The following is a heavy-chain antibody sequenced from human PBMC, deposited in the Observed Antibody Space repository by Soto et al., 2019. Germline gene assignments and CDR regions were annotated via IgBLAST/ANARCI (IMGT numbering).Heavy chain of an antibody. J-gene: IGHJ6*02. CDR3: ASGPRGYCSGGRCPRFYYYYGMDV. Sequence: QVQLVQSGAEVKKPGASVKVSCKASGYTFTSYGISWVRQAPGQGLEWMGWISAYNGNTNYAQKLQGRVTMTTDTSASTAYMELRSLRSDDTAVYYCASGPRGYCSGGRCPRFYYYYGMDVWGQGTTVTVSS. CDR2: ISAYNGNT. CDR1: GYTFTSYG. D-gene: IGHD2-15*01. V-gene: IGHV1-18*01.